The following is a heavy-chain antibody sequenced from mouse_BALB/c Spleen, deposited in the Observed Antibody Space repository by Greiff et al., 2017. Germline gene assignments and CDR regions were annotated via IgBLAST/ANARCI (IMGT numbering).Heavy chain of an antibody. CDR1: GFTFSSYA. J-gene: IGHJ3*01. D-gene: IGHD1-1*01. V-gene: IGHV5-6-5*01. Sequence: EVQVVESGGGLVKPGGSLKLSCAASGFTFSSYAMSWVRQTPGKRLEWVASISSGGSTYYPDSVKGRFTISRDNARNILYLQMSSLRSEDTAMYYCARGQGDYYGSSYGFAYWGQGTLVTVSA. CDR2: ISSGGST. CDR3: ARGQGDYYGSSYGFAY.